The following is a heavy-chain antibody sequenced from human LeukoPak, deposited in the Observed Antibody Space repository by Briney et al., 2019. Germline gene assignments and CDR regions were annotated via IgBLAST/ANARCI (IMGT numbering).Heavy chain of an antibody. Sequence: GGSLRLSCAASGFTFSSYSMNWVRQAPGKGLEWVSYISSSSSTIYYADSVKGRFTISRDNAKNSLYLQMNSLRAEDTAVYYCARGGKSDCSGGDCYDYWGQGTLVTVSS. CDR3: ARGGKSDCSGGDCYDY. J-gene: IGHJ4*02. V-gene: IGHV3-48*01. CDR2: ISSSSSTI. CDR1: GFTFSSYS. D-gene: IGHD2-15*01.